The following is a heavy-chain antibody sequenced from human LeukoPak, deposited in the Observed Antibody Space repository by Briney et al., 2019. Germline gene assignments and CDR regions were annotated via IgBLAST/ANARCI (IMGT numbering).Heavy chain of an antibody. CDR1: GFNFNSYG. V-gene: IGHV3-30*18. CDR3: AKDLDSSGVSY. D-gene: IGHD3-22*01. J-gene: IGHJ4*02. CDR2: ILNDVKSK. Sequence: AGGSLRLSCAASGFNFNSYGMHWVRQAPGKGLEWVAVILNDVKSKYYADSVKGRFTISRDNSKNTLYLQMSSLRADDTALYYCAKDLDSSGVSYWGQGTLVTVSS.